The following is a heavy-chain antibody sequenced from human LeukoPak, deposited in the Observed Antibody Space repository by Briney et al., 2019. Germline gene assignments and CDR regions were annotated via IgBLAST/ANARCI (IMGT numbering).Heavy chain of an antibody. D-gene: IGHD3/OR15-3a*01. Sequence: GRSLRLSCAASGFTFSSYAMHWVRQAPGKGLEWVAIISYDRSNKYYADSVKGRFTISRDNSKSTLYLQMNSLRAEDTALYYCARDPDWLGSNVDYWGQGTLVTVSS. V-gene: IGHV3-30-3*01. CDR3: ARDPDWLGSNVDY. CDR2: ISYDRSNK. J-gene: IGHJ4*02. CDR1: GFTFSSYA.